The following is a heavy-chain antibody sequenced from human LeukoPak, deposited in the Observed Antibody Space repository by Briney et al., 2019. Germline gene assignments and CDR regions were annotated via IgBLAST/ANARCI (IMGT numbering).Heavy chain of an antibody. CDR1: GGSMSSGSYY. Sequence: SETLSLTCTVSGGSMSSGSYYWSWIRQPAGTGLEWIGRIYTSGTTNYNPSLKSRVTISVDTSKNQFSLKLSSVTAADTAVYYCARDLGDWGQGTLVTVSS. J-gene: IGHJ4*02. CDR2: IYTSGTT. CDR3: ARDLGD. V-gene: IGHV4-61*02. D-gene: IGHD7-27*01.